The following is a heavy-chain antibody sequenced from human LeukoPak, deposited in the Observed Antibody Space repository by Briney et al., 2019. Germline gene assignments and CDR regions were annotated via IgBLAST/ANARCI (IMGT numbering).Heavy chain of an antibody. CDR2: ISVSGGGT. V-gene: IGHV3-23*01. J-gene: IGHJ4*02. Sequence: PGGSLRLSCAASGFAFSSYAMSWVRQAPGKGLEWVSAISVSGGGTYYADSVKGRFTISRDNSKNTVFLQMNSLRAEDSAVYYCAKRSPYYFDYWGQGTLVTVSS. CDR3: AKRSPYYFDY. CDR1: GFAFSSYA. D-gene: IGHD2-15*01.